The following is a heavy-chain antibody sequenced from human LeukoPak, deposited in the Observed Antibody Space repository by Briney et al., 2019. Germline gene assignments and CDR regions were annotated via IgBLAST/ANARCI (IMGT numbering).Heavy chain of an antibody. Sequence: GGSLRLSCAASGFTFSSHSINWVRQAPGKGLEWVSSISTSALDIHYADTVKGRFTISRDNAKNSLYLQMNSLRAEDTAVYYCVRDFYYDSSELQSYYYYYMDVWGKGTTVTISS. J-gene: IGHJ6*03. CDR1: GFTFSSHS. CDR3: VRDFYYDSSELQSYYYYYMDV. V-gene: IGHV3-21*01. D-gene: IGHD3-22*01. CDR2: ISTSALDI.